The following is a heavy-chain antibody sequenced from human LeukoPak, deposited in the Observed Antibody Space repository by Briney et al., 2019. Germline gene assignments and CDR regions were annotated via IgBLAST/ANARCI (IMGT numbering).Heavy chain of an antibody. J-gene: IGHJ4*02. D-gene: IGHD5-18*01. Sequence: SETLSLTCTVSGGSISSYYWSWIRQPPGKGLEWIGYIYYSGSTNYNPSLKSRVTISVDTSKNQFSLKLSSVTAADTAVYYCARDLGGGYSYGSYFDYWGQGTLVTVSS. CDR3: ARDLGGGYSYGSYFDY. CDR2: IYYSGST. CDR1: GGSISSYY. V-gene: IGHV4-59*12.